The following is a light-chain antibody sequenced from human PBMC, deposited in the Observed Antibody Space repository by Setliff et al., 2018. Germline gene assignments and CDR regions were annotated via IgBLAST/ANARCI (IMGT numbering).Light chain of an antibody. CDR2: EVS. J-gene: IGLJ1*01. V-gene: IGLV2-23*02. CDR1: SSDVGSYNL. CDR3: CSYAGSSTFGPYV. Sequence: QSVLTQPASVSGSPGQSITISCTGTSSDVGSYNLVSWYQQHPRKAPKLMIYEVSKRPSGVSNRFSGSKSGNTASLTISGLQAEDEADYYCCSYAGSSTFGPYVFGTGTKVTVL.